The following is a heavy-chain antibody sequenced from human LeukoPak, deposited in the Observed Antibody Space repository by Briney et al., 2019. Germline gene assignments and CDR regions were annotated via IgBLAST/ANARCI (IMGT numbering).Heavy chain of an antibody. CDR1: GFTFSDYY. Sequence: GGPLRLSCAASGFTFSDYYMSWIRQAPGKGLEWVSYISSSSSYTNYADSVKGRFTISRDNAKNSLYLQMYSLRAEDTAVYYCARDGMRYSSSWYPNWFDPWGQGTLVTVSS. D-gene: IGHD6-13*01. CDR3: ARDGMRYSSSWYPNWFDP. CDR2: ISSSSSYT. J-gene: IGHJ5*02. V-gene: IGHV3-11*05.